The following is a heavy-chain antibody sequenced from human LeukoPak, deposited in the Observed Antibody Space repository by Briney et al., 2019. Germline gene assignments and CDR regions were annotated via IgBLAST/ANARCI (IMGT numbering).Heavy chain of an antibody. J-gene: IGHJ4*02. D-gene: IGHD2/OR15-2a*01. V-gene: IGHV3-21*01. CDR3: AMEGTTGPFDY. CDR2: ISSSSYI. Sequence: PGGSLRLSCAASGFTFSSYSMNWVRQAPGKGLEWVSSISSSSYIYYADSVKGRFTISRDNAKNSLYLQMNSLRAEDTAVYYCAMEGTTGPFDYWGQGTLVTVSS. CDR1: GFTFSSYS.